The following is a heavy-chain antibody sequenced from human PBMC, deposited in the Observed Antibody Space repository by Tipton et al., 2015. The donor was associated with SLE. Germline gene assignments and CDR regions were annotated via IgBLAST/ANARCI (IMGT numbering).Heavy chain of an antibody. CDR1: GASFSGYY. J-gene: IGHJ3*02. V-gene: IGHV4-34*01. D-gene: IGHD3-16*01. CDR2: INHSGTT. Sequence: TLSLTCAVSGASFSGYYWSWFRQSPGKGLEWIGEINHSGTTNYNASFKSRVTISQDTTKNQFSLKLTSVTAADTAVYYCARHTLGTYDYIWGSYGDGFDIWGQGTMVTVSS. CDR3: ARHTLGTYDYIWGSYGDGFDI.